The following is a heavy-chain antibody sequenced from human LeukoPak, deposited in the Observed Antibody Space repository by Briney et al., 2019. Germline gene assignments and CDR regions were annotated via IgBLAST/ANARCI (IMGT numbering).Heavy chain of an antibody. D-gene: IGHD5-12*01. V-gene: IGHV4-61*02. CDR2: INLSGNI. CDR3: ARLRLPATLGAFDI. J-gene: IGHJ3*02. CDR1: GASIRSGRFH. Sequence: SETLSLTCNVSGASIRSGRFHWSWIRQPAGKGLQWIGRINLSGNIDYNPSLWGRLTLSLDTSNNQFSLKLTSMTAADTAMYYCARLRLPATLGAFDIWGQGTMVTVSS.